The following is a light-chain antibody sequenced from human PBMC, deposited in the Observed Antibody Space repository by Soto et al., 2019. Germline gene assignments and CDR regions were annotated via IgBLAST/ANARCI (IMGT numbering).Light chain of an antibody. J-gene: IGKJ1*01. Sequence: DIQMTQSPSTLSASVGDRVTITCWASQSLSNRLAWYQQKPGKAPKVLIYDASSLESGVPSRFSGSGSGTDFILTISSLQPDDFATYYCQYYAGVWTFGQGTKVEIK. CDR2: DAS. CDR3: QYYAGVWT. V-gene: IGKV1-5*01. CDR1: QSLSNR.